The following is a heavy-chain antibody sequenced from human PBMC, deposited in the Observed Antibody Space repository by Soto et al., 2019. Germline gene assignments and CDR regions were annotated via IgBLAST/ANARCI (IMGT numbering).Heavy chain of an antibody. Sequence: SETLSLTCTVSGGSISDNDYYWGWIRQPPGKGLEWIGSIYYSGSTYYNPSLKSRVTISVDTSKNQFSLKLSSVTAADTAVYYCARHQSHSSSYVDPWGQGTLVTVSS. D-gene: IGHD6-13*01. CDR2: IYYSGST. CDR3: ARHQSHSSSYVDP. V-gene: IGHV4-39*01. J-gene: IGHJ5*02. CDR1: GGSISDNDYY.